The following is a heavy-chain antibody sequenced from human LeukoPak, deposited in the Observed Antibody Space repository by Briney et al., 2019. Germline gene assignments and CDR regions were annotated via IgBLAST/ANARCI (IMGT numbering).Heavy chain of an antibody. V-gene: IGHV4-39*02. J-gene: IGHJ4*02. CDR3: ARVGNSREGLIPDY. CDR1: GGSISSSSYY. D-gene: IGHD1-7*01. CDR2: IYYSGST. Sequence: SETLSLTCTVSGGSISSSSYYWAWIRQPPGKGLEWIATIYYSGSTYYNPSLKSRVTMSADTSKNQFSLRLTSVTAADTAVYYCARVGNSREGLIPDYWGQGTLVTVSS.